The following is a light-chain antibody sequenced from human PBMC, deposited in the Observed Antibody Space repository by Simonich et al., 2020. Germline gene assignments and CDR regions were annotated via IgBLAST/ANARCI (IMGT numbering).Light chain of an antibody. V-gene: IGLV2-11*01. CDR2: DVS. Sequence: QSALTQPASVSGSPGQSITISCTGTSGDVGGYNYVSWYQQHPGQAPKLMIYDVSKRPSGVPDRFSGSKSGNTASLTISGLQAEDEADYYCCSYAGSYTLVFGGGTKLTVL. CDR1: SGDVGGYNY. J-gene: IGLJ2*01. CDR3: CSYAGSYTLV.